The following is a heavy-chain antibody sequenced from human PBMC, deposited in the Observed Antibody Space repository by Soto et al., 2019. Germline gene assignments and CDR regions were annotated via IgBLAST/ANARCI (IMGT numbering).Heavy chain of an antibody. V-gene: IGHV1-18*01. CDR2: ISAYNGNT. CDR1: GYTFTSYG. J-gene: IGHJ3*02. Sequence: ASVKVSCKASGYTFTSYGISWVRQAPGQGLEWMGWISAYNGNTNYAQKLQGRVTMTTDTSTSTAYMELRSLRSDDTAVYYCARAYYDFWSGYLDAFDIWGQGTMVTVSS. D-gene: IGHD3-3*01. CDR3: ARAYYDFWSGYLDAFDI.